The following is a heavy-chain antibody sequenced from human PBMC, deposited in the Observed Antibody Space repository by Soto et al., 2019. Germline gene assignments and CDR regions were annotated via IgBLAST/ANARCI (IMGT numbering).Heavy chain of an antibody. J-gene: IGHJ5*02. CDR1: GYTFTSYG. CDR2: IRPYNGIT. Sequence: QVQLVQSGAEVKKPGASVKVSCKASGYTFTSYGISWVRQAPGQGLEWMGWIRPYNGITNYAQKLQGRVTKNTDTSTNTAYMELRSLRSDDTAVYYCARTIVAVPAALNWFDPWGQGTLVTVSS. CDR3: ARTIVAVPAALNWFDP. D-gene: IGHD2-2*01. V-gene: IGHV1-18*01.